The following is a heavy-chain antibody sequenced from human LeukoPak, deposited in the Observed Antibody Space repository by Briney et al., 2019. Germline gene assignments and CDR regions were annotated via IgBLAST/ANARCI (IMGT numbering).Heavy chain of an antibody. D-gene: IGHD4-17*01. V-gene: IGHV6-1*01. CDR1: GDSVSSNSAA. CDR3: ARAGTTVTSPDY. Sequence: SQTLSLTCAISGDSVSSNSAAWNWIRQSPSRGLEWLGGTYYRSKWYNNYAVSVKSRITINPDTSKNQFSLHLNSVTPEDTAVYYCARAGTTVTSPDYWGQGTLVTVSS. J-gene: IGHJ4*02. CDR2: TYYRSKWYN.